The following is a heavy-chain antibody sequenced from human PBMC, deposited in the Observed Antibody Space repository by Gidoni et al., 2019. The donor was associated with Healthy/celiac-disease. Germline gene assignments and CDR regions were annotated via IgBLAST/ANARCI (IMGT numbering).Heavy chain of an antibody. J-gene: IGHJ3*02. D-gene: IGHD2-21*02. Sequence: GNTNYAQKLQGRVTMTTDTSTSTAYMERRSLRSDDTAVYYCARATGDLDAFDIWGQGTMVTVSS. V-gene: IGHV1-18*01. CDR2: GNT. CDR3: ARATGDLDAFDI.